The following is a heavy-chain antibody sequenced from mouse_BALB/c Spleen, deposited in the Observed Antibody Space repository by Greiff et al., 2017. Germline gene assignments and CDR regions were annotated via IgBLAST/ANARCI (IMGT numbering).Heavy chain of an antibody. CDR3: ARGHYSGPFDY. J-gene: IGHJ2*01. CDR2: INPGSGGT. Sequence: QVQLQQSGAELVRPGTSVKVSCKASGYAFTNYLIEWVKQRPGQGLEWIGVINPGSGGTNYNEKFKGKATLTADKSSSTAYMQLSSLTSDDSAVYFCARGHYSGPFDYWGQGTTLTVSS. V-gene: IGHV1-54*01. D-gene: IGHD1-2*01. CDR1: GYAFTNYL.